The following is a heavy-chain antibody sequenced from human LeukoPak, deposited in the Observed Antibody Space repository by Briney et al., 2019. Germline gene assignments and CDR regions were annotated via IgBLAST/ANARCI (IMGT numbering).Heavy chain of an antibody. V-gene: IGHV3-21*01. CDR2: ISSSSSYI. CDR1: GFTFSSYS. CDR3: ARSSDCSGGSCPDNWFDP. J-gene: IGHJ5*02. Sequence: GGSLRLSCAASGFTFSSYSMNWVRQAPGKGLEWVSSISSSSSYIYYADSVKGRFTISRDNAKNSLYLQMNSLRAEDTAVYYCARSSDCSGGSCPDNWFDPWGQGTLVTVSS. D-gene: IGHD2-15*01.